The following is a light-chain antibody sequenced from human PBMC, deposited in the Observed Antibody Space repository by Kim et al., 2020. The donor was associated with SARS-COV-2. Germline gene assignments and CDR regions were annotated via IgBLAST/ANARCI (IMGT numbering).Light chain of an antibody. CDR3: QTWGTSVV. Sequence: SYELTQPPSVSVSPGQTASIPCSGYRLGEKFASWYQQMPGQSPILVIYQDTQRAPGIPERFSGSNSGDTATLTIAGTQAMDEAHYYCQTWGTSVVFGGGTERSVL. J-gene: IGLJ2*01. CDR1: RLGEKF. CDR2: QDT. V-gene: IGLV3-1*01.